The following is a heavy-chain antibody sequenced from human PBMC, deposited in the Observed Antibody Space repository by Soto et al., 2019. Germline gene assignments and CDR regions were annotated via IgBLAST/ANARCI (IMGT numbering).Heavy chain of an antibody. V-gene: IGHV4-59*01. CDR1: GDSMSAYC. J-gene: IGHJ5*02. D-gene: IGHD2-15*01. CDR2: IYYSGST. CDR3: ATLVVVAATGWFDP. Sequence: SETLSLTCTVSGDSMSAYCWSWIRQPPGKGLEWIGYIYYSGSTNYNPSLKSRVTISVDTSKKQFSLNLRSVTAADTAVYYCATLVVVAATGWFDPWGQGTLVTVSS.